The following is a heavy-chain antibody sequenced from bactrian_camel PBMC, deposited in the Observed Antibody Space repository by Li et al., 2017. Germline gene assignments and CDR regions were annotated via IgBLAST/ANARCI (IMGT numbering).Heavy chain of an antibody. CDR3: AAGLTTYCTSPL. CDR1: GFSVSSKY. D-gene: IGHD1*01. J-gene: IGHJ4*01. V-gene: IGHV3-2*01. CDR2: ISGTSDNA. Sequence: HVQLVESGGGLVQPGGSLKLSCTASGFSVSSKYMSWVRQAPGKGLEWVSGISGTSDNAYYTDFVKGRFTISQDNAKNTVYLQMNNLKSEDTAMYYCAAGLTTYCTSPLWGQGTQVTVS.